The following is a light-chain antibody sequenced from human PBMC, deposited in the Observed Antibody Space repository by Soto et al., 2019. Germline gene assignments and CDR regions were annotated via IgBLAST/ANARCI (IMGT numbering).Light chain of an antibody. CDR3: QQFNNYPWT. Sequence: DIQMTQSPSTLSASVGDRVTITCRASQSISSWLAWYQQKPGKAPKLLIYDASSLESGVPSRFSGSGSGTEFTLTISSLHPDDFAAYYCQQFNNYPWTFGQGTKV. J-gene: IGKJ1*01. CDR2: DAS. V-gene: IGKV1-5*01. CDR1: QSISSW.